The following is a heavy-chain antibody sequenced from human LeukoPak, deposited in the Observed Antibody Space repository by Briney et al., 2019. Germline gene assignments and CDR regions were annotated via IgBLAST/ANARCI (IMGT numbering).Heavy chain of an antibody. Sequence: SETLSLTCSVSGASISLYYWSWIRQSAGKRPEWIGRVHATGTTNYNPSLGSRVTLSVDTFKRHFSLKLKSVTAADTAVYYCARGFYSSGWYGMVHSLNDYWGQGTLVTVSS. CDR2: VHATGTT. J-gene: IGHJ4*02. D-gene: IGHD6-19*01. CDR1: GASISLYY. CDR3: ARGFYSSGWYGMVHSLNDY. V-gene: IGHV4-4*07.